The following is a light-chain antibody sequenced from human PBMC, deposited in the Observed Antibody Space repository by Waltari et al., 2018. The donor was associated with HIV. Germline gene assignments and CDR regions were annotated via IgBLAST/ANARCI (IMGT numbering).Light chain of an antibody. CDR2: EVY. Sequence: QSALTQPASVSGSPGQSITISCTGSSSDVGRYHLVSWYQHHPGKAPKLMIYEVYHRPSGVSNRFSGSKSGDTAFLTISGLQAEDEAAYYCCSYAGSRTHWVFGGGTKLTVL. V-gene: IGLV2-23*02. CDR3: CSYAGSRTHWV. J-gene: IGLJ3*02. CDR1: SSDVGRYHL.